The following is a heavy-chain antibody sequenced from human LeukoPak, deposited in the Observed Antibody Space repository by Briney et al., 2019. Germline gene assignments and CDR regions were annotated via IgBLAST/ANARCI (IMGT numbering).Heavy chain of an antibody. CDR1: GFTVSSNY. V-gene: IGHV3-66*04. D-gene: IGHD3-22*01. Sequence: GGSLRLSCAASGFTVSSNYMSWVRQAPGKGLEWVSVIYSGGSTYYADSVKGRFTISRDNSKYTLYLQMNSLRAEDTAVYYCARLLFYYYDSSGYPHRDYWGQGTLVTVSS. CDR3: ARLLFYYYDSSGYPHRDY. CDR2: IYSGGST. J-gene: IGHJ4*02.